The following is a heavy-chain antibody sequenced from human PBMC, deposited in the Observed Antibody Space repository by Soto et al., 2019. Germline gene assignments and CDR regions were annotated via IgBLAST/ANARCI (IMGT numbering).Heavy chain of an antibody. J-gene: IGHJ5*02. Sequence: PSQTLSLTCVISGDSVSSNSAAGNWISQSPSRGLEWLGRTYYRAKWYNDYAVSVKSRITINPGTSKNQFSLQLNSVTPEDTAVYCCARDPPPCWSSTRCYTWAWFDPWGQGTLVTVSS. CDR1: GDSVSSNSAA. V-gene: IGHV6-1*01. CDR3: ARDPPPCWSSTRCYTWAWFDP. CDR2: TYYRAKWYN. D-gene: IGHD2-2*02.